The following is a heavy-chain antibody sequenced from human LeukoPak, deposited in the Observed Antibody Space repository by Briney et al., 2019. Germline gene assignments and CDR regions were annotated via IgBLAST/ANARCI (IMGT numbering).Heavy chain of an antibody. V-gene: IGHV3-30*03. J-gene: IGHJ6*02. CDR3: ARDYYDSSGYYYYYYGMDV. D-gene: IGHD3-22*01. CDR1: GFTFSSYG. Sequence: GRSLRLSCAASGFTFSSYGMHWVRQAPGKGLEWVAVISYDGSNKYYADSVKGRFTISRDNPKNTLYLQMNSLRAEDTAVYYCARDYYDSSGYYYYYYGMDVWGQGTTVTVSS. CDR2: ISYDGSNK.